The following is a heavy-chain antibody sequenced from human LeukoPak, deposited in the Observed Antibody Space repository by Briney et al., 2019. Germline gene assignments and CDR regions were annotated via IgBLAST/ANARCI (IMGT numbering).Heavy chain of an antibody. D-gene: IGHD2-15*01. J-gene: IGHJ4*02. V-gene: IGHV3-7*01. CDR1: GFTFSSYW. Sequence: GGSLRLSCAVSGFTFSSYWMTWVRQAPGTGLEWVANIKQDGSEKYYVDSMKGRFTISRDNAENSLYLQMNSLRAEDTAVYYCARGRYCSGGSCQRLDYWGQGTLVTVSS. CDR2: IKQDGSEK. CDR3: ARGRYCSGGSCQRLDY.